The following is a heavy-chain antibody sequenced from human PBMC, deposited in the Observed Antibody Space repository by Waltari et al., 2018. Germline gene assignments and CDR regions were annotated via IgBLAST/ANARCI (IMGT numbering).Heavy chain of an antibody. CDR3: AGGSSMQQLMRY. Sequence: QLQLQESGAGLLKPSETLCLTCPVADGSISSYRWWSWIRQAPGKGLELICEIFPSGSTNYNPSLESRVTISQDYSKNQFSLKRNSVTAADTAVYYCAGGSSMQQLMRYWGQGILVTVSS. J-gene: IGHJ4*02. D-gene: IGHD6-13*01. CDR2: IFPSGST. V-gene: IGHV4-4*02. CDR1: DGSISSYRW.